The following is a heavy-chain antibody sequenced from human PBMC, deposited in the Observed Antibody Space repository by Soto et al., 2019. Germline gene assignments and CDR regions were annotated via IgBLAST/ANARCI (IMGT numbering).Heavy chain of an antibody. CDR2: IIPICGTA. CDR1: GGTFSRHA. CDR3: AKGLGYDCTDYYCAY. J-gene: IGHJ4*02. D-gene: IGHD3-22*01. Sequence: QVQLVQSGAEVRKPGSSVKVSCKASGGTFSRHAISSVRQAPGQGLVWMGGIIPICGTANHAQKFQGRVTIIADEATSTGYMELSSLTSEDTAMYYCAKGLGYDCTDYYCAYWGQGTLVIVSS. V-gene: IGHV1-69*01.